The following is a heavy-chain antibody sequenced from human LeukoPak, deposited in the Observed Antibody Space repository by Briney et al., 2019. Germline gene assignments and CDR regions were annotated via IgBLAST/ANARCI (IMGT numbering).Heavy chain of an antibody. D-gene: IGHD6-19*01. CDR1: GYSFTSYW. J-gene: IGHJ3*02. Sequence: GESLKISCKGSGYSFTSYWIGWVRQMPGKGLGWMGIIYPGDSDTRYSPSFQGEVTISADRSISTAYLQWSSVKASDTAMYYCARRDSSGSRAFDIWGQGTMVTVSS. CDR2: IYPGDSDT. CDR3: ARRDSSGSRAFDI. V-gene: IGHV5-51*01.